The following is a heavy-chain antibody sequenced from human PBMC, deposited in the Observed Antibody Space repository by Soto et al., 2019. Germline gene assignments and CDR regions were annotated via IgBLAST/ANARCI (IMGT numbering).Heavy chain of an antibody. CDR1: GFTVSSNY. J-gene: IGHJ3*02. Sequence: EVQLVESGGGLVQPGGSLRLSCAASGFTVSSNYMSWVRQAPGKGLEWVSVIYSGGSTYYADSVKGRFTISRDNSKNTLYLQMNSLRAEDTAGYYCARDNPGWYGAFDSWGQGTMVTVSS. CDR3: ARDNPGWYGAFDS. V-gene: IGHV3-66*01. CDR2: IYSGGST. D-gene: IGHD6-19*01.